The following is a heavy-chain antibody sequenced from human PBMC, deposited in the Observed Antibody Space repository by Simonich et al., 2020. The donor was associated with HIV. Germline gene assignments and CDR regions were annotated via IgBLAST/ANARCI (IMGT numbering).Heavy chain of an antibody. J-gene: IGHJ4*02. CDR3: ARDSGQQLADY. D-gene: IGHD6-13*01. CDR2: ISSSSSYI. V-gene: IGHV3-21*01. CDR1: GFTFSSYS. Sequence: EVQLVESGGGLVKPGGSLRLSCAASGFTFSSYSMNWVRQAPGKGWEWVSSISSSSSYIYYADAVKGRFTISRDNAKNSLYLKMNSLRAEDTAVYYCARDSGQQLADYWGQGTLVTVSS.